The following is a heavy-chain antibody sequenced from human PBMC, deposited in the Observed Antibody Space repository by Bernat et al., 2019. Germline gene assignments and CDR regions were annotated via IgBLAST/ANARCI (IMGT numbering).Heavy chain of an antibody. J-gene: IGHJ4*02. Sequence: QVQLVQSGAEVKKPGSSVKVSCKASGYTFTSYTISWVRQAPGQGLEWMGWISAYYGNTNYAQKLQGRVTMTTDTSTSTAYMELRILRSDDTAVYYCARDLNDDDRGRYSYPRSRRDTPFDYWGQGTLVTVSS. CDR2: ISAYYGNT. CDR1: GYTFTSYT. CDR3: ARDLNDDDRGRYSYPRSRRDTPFDY. V-gene: IGHV1-18*01. D-gene: IGHD6-13*01.